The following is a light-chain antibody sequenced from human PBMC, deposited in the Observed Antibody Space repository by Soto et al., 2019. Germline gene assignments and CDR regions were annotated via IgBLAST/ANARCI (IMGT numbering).Light chain of an antibody. V-gene: IGKV1-5*03. Sequence: DIQMTQSPSTLSAFVGDRVTITCRASQSISSWLAWYQQKPGRAPKLLIYKASSLESGVPSRFSGSGSGTEFNLTISSLQPDDFATYYCQQYNSQWTFGQGTKVEFK. CDR2: KAS. CDR3: QQYNSQWT. J-gene: IGKJ1*01. CDR1: QSISSW.